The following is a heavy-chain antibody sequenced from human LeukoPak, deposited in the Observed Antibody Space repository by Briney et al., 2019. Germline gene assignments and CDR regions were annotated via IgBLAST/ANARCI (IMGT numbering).Heavy chain of an antibody. D-gene: IGHD3-22*01. Sequence: GGSLRLSCAASGFTFSSYAMSWVRQAPGKGLEWVSAISGSGGSTYYADSVKGRFTISRDNAKNSLYLQMNSLRAEDTAVYYCANTYYYDGTEDYWGQGTLVTVSS. V-gene: IGHV3-23*01. CDR3: ANTYYYDGTEDY. J-gene: IGHJ4*02. CDR1: GFTFSSYA. CDR2: ISGSGGST.